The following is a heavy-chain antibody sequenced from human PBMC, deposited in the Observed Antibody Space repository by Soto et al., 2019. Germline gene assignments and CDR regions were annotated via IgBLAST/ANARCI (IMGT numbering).Heavy chain of an antibody. CDR1: GFTLSGRS. V-gene: IGHV3-74*01. CDR3: ARGWFGPDV. D-gene: IGHD3-10*01. J-gene: IGHJ6*04. Sequence: EVQLVESGGGLVQPGGSLRLSCAASGFTLSGRSMHWVRQAPGKGLVWVSGIDNAGTDSTYADSVKGRFTSSRDNAKNMLYLQMNRPGVEDTGVYYCARGWFGPDVWGKGTTVTVSS. CDR2: IDNAGTDS.